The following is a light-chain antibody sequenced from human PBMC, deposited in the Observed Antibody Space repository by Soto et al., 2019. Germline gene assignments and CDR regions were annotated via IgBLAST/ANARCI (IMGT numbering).Light chain of an antibody. CDR1: QGISLF. Sequence: DIQLTHSPSFLSASVGDTVSITCRASQGISLFLAWYQQRPGKAPDLLIYAASSLESGVPSRFSGSGSGTEFTLTISSLQPDDFATYYCQQYNSYWTFGQGTKVDIK. V-gene: IGKV1-9*01. CDR2: AAS. J-gene: IGKJ1*01. CDR3: QQYNSYWT.